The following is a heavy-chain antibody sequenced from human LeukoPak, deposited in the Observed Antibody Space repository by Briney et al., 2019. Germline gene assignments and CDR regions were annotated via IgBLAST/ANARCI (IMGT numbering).Heavy chain of an antibody. CDR1: GGSFSGYY. CDR2: INHSGST. D-gene: IGHD4-11*01. J-gene: IGHJ4*02. Sequence: KPSETLSLTCAVYGGSFSGYYWSWIRQPPGKGLEWIGEINHSGSTNYNPSLKSRVTISVDTSKNQFSLKLSSVTAADTAVYYCARGDYSNYSYYFDYWGQGTLVTVSS. V-gene: IGHV4-34*01. CDR3: ARGDYSNYSYYFDY.